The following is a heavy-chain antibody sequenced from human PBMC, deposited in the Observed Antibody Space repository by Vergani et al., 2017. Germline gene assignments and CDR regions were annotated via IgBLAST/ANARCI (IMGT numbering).Heavy chain of an antibody. CDR2: IYTSGST. J-gene: IGHJ6*03. V-gene: IGHV4-61*02. Sequence: QVNLQESGPGLVKPSQTLSLTCTVSGGSISSGSYYWSWIRQPAGKGLEWIGRIYTSGSTNYNPSLKSRVTMSVDTSKSQFSLKLSSVTAAATAVYYCARDSTYYYMDVWGKGTTVTVSS. CDR1: GGSISSGSYY. CDR3: ARDSTYYYMDV.